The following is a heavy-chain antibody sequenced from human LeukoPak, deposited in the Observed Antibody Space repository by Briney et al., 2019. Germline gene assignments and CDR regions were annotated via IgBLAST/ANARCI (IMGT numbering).Heavy chain of an antibody. CDR1: GGSFSGY. CDR3: ARHGYGYRSLDI. J-gene: IGHJ3*02. Sequence: SETLSLTCGVYGGSFSGYWSWIRQPPGKGLEWIGEVNHSGSSSCNASLKSRVTISVDTSRNQLSLKLRSVTAADTAVYYCARHGYGYRSLDIWGQGTMVTVSS. V-gene: IGHV4-34*01. D-gene: IGHD5-24*01. CDR2: VNHSGSS.